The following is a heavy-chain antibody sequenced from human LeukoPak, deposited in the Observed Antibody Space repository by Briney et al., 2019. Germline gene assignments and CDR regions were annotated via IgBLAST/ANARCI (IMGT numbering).Heavy chain of an antibody. Sequence: GRSLRLSCAASGFTFSSNGMHWVRQAPGKGLEWVAVISYDGSNKYYADSVKGRFTISRDNSKNTLYLQMNSLRAEDTAVYYCAKGPNYGGFDYWGQGTLVTVSS. V-gene: IGHV3-30*18. CDR3: AKGPNYGGFDY. J-gene: IGHJ4*02. CDR1: GFTFSSNG. D-gene: IGHD4-23*01. CDR2: ISYDGSNK.